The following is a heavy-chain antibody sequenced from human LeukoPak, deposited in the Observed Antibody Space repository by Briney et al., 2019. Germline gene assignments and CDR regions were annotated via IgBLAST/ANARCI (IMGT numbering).Heavy chain of an antibody. CDR3: ARRRVLPPAYYFDY. CDR1: GDSINNYY. V-gene: IGHV4-59*01. D-gene: IGHD2/OR15-2a*01. Sequence: SETLSLTCTVSGDSINNYYWTWIRQPPGKGLEWIGYIYNSGSAIYNPSLKSRVTISVDTSKNQFSLKLSSMTAADTAGYYCARRRVLPPAYYFDYWGQGTLVTVSS. CDR2: IYNSGSA. J-gene: IGHJ4*02.